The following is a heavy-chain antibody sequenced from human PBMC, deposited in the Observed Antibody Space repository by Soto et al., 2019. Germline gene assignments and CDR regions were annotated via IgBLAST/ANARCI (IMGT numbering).Heavy chain of an antibody. Sequence: EVQLLESGGGFVQPGGSLRLSCAASGFTFSSYAMSWVRQAPGKGLEWVSDISGSGGSTYYADSVKGRFTISRDNSDKTLYLQMNSLRAEDTAVYYCAKGGSGYYTYYFDFWGQGTLVTVSS. V-gene: IGHV3-23*01. D-gene: IGHD3-3*01. J-gene: IGHJ4*02. CDR3: AKGGSGYYTYYFDF. CDR1: GFTFSSYA. CDR2: ISGSGGST.